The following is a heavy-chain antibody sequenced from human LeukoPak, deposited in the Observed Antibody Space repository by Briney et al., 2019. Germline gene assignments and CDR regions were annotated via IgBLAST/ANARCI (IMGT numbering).Heavy chain of an antibody. Sequence: SETLSLICSVSGDSISMHYWSWIRQPPGKGLEWIGYIDHTGSTNYNPSLNSRVTISRDKSKNHFSLELSSVTAADTAVYFCARGRVSSSSWSSTYYYYFYMDVWGKGTTVTVSS. J-gene: IGHJ6*03. D-gene: IGHD6-13*01. CDR2: IDHTGST. CDR1: GDSISMHY. V-gene: IGHV4-59*11. CDR3: ARGRVSSSSWSSTYYYYFYMDV.